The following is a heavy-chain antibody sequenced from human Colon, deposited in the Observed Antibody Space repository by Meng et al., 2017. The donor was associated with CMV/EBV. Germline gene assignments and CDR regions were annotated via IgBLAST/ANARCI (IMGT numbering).Heavy chain of an antibody. J-gene: IGHJ6*04. D-gene: IGHD2-15*01. Sequence: GGSLRLSCAASGFSFSSHGMHWVRQAPGKGLEWVAFIRDDGGETYYGDSVQDRTTIFRDNSKNTVYLQMNSLRAEDTAVYYCAKGPLGYCSGGRCLYSMDVWGEGATVTVSS. CDR3: AKGPLGYCSGGRCLYSMDV. CDR1: GFSFSSHG. CDR2: IRDDGGET. V-gene: IGHV3-30*02.